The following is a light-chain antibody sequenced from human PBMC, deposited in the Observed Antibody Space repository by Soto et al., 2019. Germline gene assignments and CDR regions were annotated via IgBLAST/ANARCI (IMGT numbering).Light chain of an antibody. CDR2: EGS. J-gene: IGLJ2*01. CDR3: LLSYGGAYVV. V-gene: IGLV2-23*01. CDR1: SSDVGSYNL. Sequence: QSALTQPASVSGSPGQSITISCTGTSSDVGSYNLVSWYQQHPGKAPKLMIYEGSKRPSGVSNRFSGSKSGNTASLTISGLQAEDEADYYCLLSYGGAYVVFGGGTKLTVL.